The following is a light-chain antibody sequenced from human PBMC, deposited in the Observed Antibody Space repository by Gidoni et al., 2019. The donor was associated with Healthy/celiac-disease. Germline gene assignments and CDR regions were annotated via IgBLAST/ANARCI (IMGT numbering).Light chain of an antibody. Sequence: DIQMTQSPSSLSASVVDRVTITCRASQSISSYLNWYQQKPGKAPKLLIYAASSLQSGVPSRFSGSGSGTDFTLTISSLQPEDFATYYCQQSYSTPRTFXQXTKLEIK. CDR3: QQSYSTPRT. CDR1: QSISSY. J-gene: IGKJ2*01. V-gene: IGKV1-39*01. CDR2: AAS.